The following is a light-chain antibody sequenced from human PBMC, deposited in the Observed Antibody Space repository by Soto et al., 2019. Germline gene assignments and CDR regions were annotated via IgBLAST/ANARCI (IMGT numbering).Light chain of an antibody. J-gene: IGLJ3*02. CDR3: AAWDDSLSGVV. V-gene: IGLV1-47*01. Sequence: QSVLTQPPSASGPPGQRVTISCSGSTSNIGSNYVYWYQQLPGTAPKLLIYRNNQRPSGVPDRFSGSKSGTSASLAISGLRSEYEADYHCAAWDDSLSGVVFGGGTKLTVL. CDR2: RNN. CDR1: TSNIGSNY.